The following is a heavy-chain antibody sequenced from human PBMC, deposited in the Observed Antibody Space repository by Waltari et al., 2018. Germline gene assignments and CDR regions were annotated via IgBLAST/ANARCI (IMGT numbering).Heavy chain of an antibody. D-gene: IGHD3-3*01. Sequence: EVHLAESGGGLVQPGRSLRLSCVASGFNFDESAMHWVRQEPGKGLEWLSGINWSSSNIGYADAVKGRCTISRDNAKNSLYLQINSLRTEDTAFYYCAKDAFGNSLGGVFDYWGQGTRGTVS. J-gene: IGHJ4*02. V-gene: IGHV3-9*01. CDR2: INWSSSNI. CDR1: GFNFDESA. CDR3: AKDAFGNSLGGVFDY.